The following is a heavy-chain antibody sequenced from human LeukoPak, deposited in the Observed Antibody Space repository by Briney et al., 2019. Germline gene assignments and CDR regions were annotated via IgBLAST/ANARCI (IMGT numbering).Heavy chain of an antibody. D-gene: IGHD3-3*01. CDR1: GFTFSSYA. V-gene: IGHV3-23*01. Sequence: GGSLRLSCAASGFTFSSYAMSWVRQAPGKGLEWVSAISGSGGSTYYADSVKGRFTICRDNSKNTLYLQMNSLRAEDTAVYYCAKDLPTSTYYDFWSGHGVFDYWGQGTLVTVSS. J-gene: IGHJ4*02. CDR2: ISGSGGST. CDR3: AKDLPTSTYYDFWSGHGVFDY.